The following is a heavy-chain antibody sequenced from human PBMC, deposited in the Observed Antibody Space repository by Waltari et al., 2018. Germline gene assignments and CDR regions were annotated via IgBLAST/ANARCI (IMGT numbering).Heavy chain of an antibody. Sequence: QLQLQESGPGLVKPSETLSLTCTVSGGSISSSSYYWGWIRQPPGKGLEGIGSIYYSGSTYYNPSLKSRVTISVDTSKNQFSLKLSSVTAADTAVYYCASGEGQMATMDSWGYYYYYYYMDVWGKGTTVTVSS. V-gene: IGHV4-39*01. D-gene: IGHD3-10*01. CDR3: ASGEGQMATMDSWGYYYYYYYMDV. CDR2: IYYSGST. J-gene: IGHJ6*03. CDR1: GGSISSSSYY.